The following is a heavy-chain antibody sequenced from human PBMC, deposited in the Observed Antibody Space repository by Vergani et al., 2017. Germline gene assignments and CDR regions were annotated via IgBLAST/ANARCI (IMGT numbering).Heavy chain of an antibody. CDR2: IYYSGST. J-gene: IGHJ3*02. D-gene: IGHD6-13*01. V-gene: IGHV4-59*12. Sequence: QVQLQESGPGLVKPSETLSLICTVSGGSISSYYWSWIRQPPGKGLEWIGYIYYSGSTNYNPSLKSRVTISVDTSKNQFSLKLSSVTAADTAVYYCARDTLAAAGTDAFDIWGQGTMVTVSS. CDR3: ARDTLAAAGTDAFDI. CDR1: GGSISSYY.